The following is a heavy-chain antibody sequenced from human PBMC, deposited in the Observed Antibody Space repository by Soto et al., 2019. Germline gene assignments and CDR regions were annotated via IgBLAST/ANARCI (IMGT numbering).Heavy chain of an antibody. J-gene: IGHJ5*02. CDR1: GFSFSNYA. CDR2: ISSDGKT. Sequence: EVQLLESGGGLVQPGWSLRLSCAASGFSFSNYAMTWVRQAPGKGLEWVSAISSDGKTFYADSVRGRFTISRDNSKNTLYLQMNSLRAEDTAVYYCATRIVGATVPSWGQGTLVTVSS. D-gene: IGHD1-26*01. CDR3: ATRIVGATVPS. V-gene: IGHV3-23*01.